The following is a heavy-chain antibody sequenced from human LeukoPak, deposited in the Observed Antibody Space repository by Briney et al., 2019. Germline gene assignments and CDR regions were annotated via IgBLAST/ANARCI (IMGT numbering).Heavy chain of an antibody. CDR2: ISDSAGGT. D-gene: IGHD3-22*01. CDR3: AKRGVVIRVILVGFHKAAYYFDS. J-gene: IGHJ4*02. V-gene: IGHV3-23*01. Sequence: GGSLRLSCAVSGITLSNYGMSWVRQAPGKGLEWVAGISDSAGGTDYADSVRGRFTISRDNPKNTLYFQMNSLRAEDTAVYFCAKRGVVIRVILVGFHKAAYYFDSWGQGALVTVSS. CDR1: GITLSNYG.